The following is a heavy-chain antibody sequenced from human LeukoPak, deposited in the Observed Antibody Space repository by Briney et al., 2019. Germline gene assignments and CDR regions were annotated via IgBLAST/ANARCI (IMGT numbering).Heavy chain of an antibody. Sequence: GGSLRLSCAASGSTFSSYAMHWVRQAPGKGLEWVAVISYDGVNKYYADSVKGRFTISRDNSKNTLSLRMNSLRAEDTALYYCAGRYYDILTGGREGSDYWGQGTLVTVSS. CDR3: AGRYYDILTGGREGSDY. J-gene: IGHJ4*02. V-gene: IGHV3-30*04. CDR2: ISYDGVNK. D-gene: IGHD3-9*01. CDR1: GSTFSSYA.